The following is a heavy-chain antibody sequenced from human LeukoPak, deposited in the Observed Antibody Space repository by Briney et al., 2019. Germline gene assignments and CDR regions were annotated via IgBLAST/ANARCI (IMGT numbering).Heavy chain of an antibody. CDR2: INKDGSKK. CDR3: ARYTSVSSSSSYFDAFDM. CDR1: GFTFCNDW. Sequence: PGGSLRLSCASPGFTFCNDWMTWVRQAQGKGLEWVANINKDGSKKKYVDSVKGRFTISRDNSKNSLFLQMNSLRAEDTAIYYSARYTSVSSSSSYFDAFDMWGQGTMVTVSS. D-gene: IGHD6-19*01. V-gene: IGHV3-7*01. J-gene: IGHJ3*02.